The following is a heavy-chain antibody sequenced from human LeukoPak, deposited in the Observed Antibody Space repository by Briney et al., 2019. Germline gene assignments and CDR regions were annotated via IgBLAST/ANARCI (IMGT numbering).Heavy chain of an antibody. Sequence: SETLSLTCTVSGGSMNFYYWSWIRQAPGKGLEWIGYIYYSGNTNYNPSLKSRVTISVDTTKNQFSLNLSSVTAADTAMYYCARHSYGGNSNYFDYWGQGTLATVSS. CDR1: GGSMNFYY. CDR3: ARHSYGGNSNYFDY. V-gene: IGHV4-59*08. J-gene: IGHJ4*02. D-gene: IGHD4-23*01. CDR2: IYYSGNT.